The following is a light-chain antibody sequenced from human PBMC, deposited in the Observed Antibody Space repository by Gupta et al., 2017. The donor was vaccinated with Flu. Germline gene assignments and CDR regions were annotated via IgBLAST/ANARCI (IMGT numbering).Light chain of an antibody. CDR1: YIGGKN. Sequence: YVLTQPPSVSVAPGRTARIACEGNYIGGKNVHWYQQMPGQAPVVVVYDDSDRPAGIPERFSGSNSGNTATLTIIRVEAGDEADYYCQVCDNGRDHWVFGGGTKLTVL. V-gene: IGLV3-21*03. J-gene: IGLJ2*01. CDR3: QVCDNGRDHWV. CDR2: DDS.